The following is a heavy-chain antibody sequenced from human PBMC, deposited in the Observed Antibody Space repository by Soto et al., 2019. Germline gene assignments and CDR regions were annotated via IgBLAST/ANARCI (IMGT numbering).Heavy chain of an antibody. CDR2: ISYDGSNK. Sequence: GESLKISCAASGFTFSSYGMHWVRQAPGKGLEWVAVISYDGSNKYYADSVKGRFTISRDNSKNTLYLQMNSLRAEDTAVYYCAKDGGGVAATPVTYYYYGMDVRGQGTTVTVSS. V-gene: IGHV3-30*18. D-gene: IGHD2-15*01. J-gene: IGHJ6*02. CDR1: GFTFSSYG. CDR3: AKDGGGVAATPVTYYYYGMDV.